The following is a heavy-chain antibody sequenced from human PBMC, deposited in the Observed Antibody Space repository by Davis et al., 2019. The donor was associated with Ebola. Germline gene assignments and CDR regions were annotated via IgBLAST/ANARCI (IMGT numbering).Heavy chain of an antibody. V-gene: IGHV3-15*01. J-gene: IGHJ4*02. Sequence: PGGSLRLSCAASGLTFSNAWMSWVRQTPGKGLEWVGRIKTKTQGGTTDYAAPVKGRFSISRDDSKTTVYLQMNSRKTEDTAVYYCTTSGIWGHDYWCQGTLVTVSS. CDR3: TTSGIWGHDY. D-gene: IGHD3-16*01. CDR2: IKTKTQGGTT. CDR1: GLTFSNAW.